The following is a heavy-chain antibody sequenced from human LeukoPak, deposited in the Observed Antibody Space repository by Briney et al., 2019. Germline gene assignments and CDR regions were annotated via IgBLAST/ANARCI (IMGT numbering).Heavy chain of an antibody. CDR1: GFTFSSYS. V-gene: IGHV3-21*01. CDR3: ARERDYYDSNAPGDY. Sequence: GGSLRLSCAASGFTFSSYSMNWVRQAPGKGLEWVSSISCSSSYIYYADSVKGRFTISRDNAKNSLYLQMNSLRAEDTAVYYCARERDYYDSNAPGDYWGQGTLVTVSS. CDR2: ISCSSSYI. D-gene: IGHD3-22*01. J-gene: IGHJ4*02.